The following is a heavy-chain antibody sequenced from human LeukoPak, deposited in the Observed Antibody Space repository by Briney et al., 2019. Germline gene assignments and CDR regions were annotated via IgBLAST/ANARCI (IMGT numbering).Heavy chain of an antibody. V-gene: IGHV3-30-3*01. D-gene: IGHD2-2*01. CDR3: ARDRVWYCSSTSCNGMDV. Sequence: GGPLRLSCAASGFTFSSYAMHWVRQAPGKGLEWVAVISYDGSNKYYADSVKGRFTISRDNSKNTLYLQMNSLRAEDTAVYYCARDRVWYCSSTSCNGMDVWGQGTTVTVSS. J-gene: IGHJ6*02. CDR2: ISYDGSNK. CDR1: GFTFSSYA.